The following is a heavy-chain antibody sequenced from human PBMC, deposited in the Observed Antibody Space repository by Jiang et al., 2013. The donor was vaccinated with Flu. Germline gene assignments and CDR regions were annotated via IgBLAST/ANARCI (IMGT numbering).Heavy chain of an antibody. J-gene: IGHJ4*02. V-gene: IGHV6-1*01. D-gene: IGHD1-1*01. CDR1: SSNSAA. CDR2: TYYRSKWHN. Sequence: SSNSAAWNWIRQSPSRGLEWLGRTYYRSKWHNDYAVSVKSRITINPDTSKNQFSLQLNSVTPEDTAVYYCARDFGGTTYFDYWGQGTLVTVSS. CDR3: ARDFGGTTYFDY.